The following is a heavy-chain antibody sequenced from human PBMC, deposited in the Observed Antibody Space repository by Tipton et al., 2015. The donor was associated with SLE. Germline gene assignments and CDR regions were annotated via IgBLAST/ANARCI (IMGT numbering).Heavy chain of an antibody. CDR3: SVQLIRLGELLDY. CDR2: INHSGST. D-gene: IGHD3-16*01. V-gene: IGHV4-34*01. Sequence: TLSLTCAVYGGSFSGYYWSWIRQPPGKGLEWTGEINHSGSTNYNPSLKSRVTISVDTSKNQFSLKLSSVTTADTAVYYCSVQLIRLGELLDYWGQGTLVTVSS. CDR1: GGSFSGYY. J-gene: IGHJ4*02.